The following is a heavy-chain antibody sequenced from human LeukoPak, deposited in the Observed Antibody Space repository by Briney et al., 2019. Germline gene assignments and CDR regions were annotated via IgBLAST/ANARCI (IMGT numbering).Heavy chain of an antibody. J-gene: IGHJ4*02. V-gene: IGHV4-38-2*02. CDR1: GYSISSGYY. Sequence: SETLSLTCTVSGYSISSGYYWGWIRQPPGKGLEWIGTIYHSGGTYYNPSLKSRVTISVDTSKNRFSLKLSSVTAADTAVYYCARAHITIFPLYYFDYWGQGILVTVSS. CDR3: ARAHITIFPLYYFDY. D-gene: IGHD3-3*01. CDR2: IYHSGGT.